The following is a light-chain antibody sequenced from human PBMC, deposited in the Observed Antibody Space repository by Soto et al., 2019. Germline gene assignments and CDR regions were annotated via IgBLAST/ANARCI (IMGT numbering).Light chain of an antibody. Sequence: EIVLTQSPGTLSLSPGKRATLSCRAVQSISSSYLAWYQQRPGQAPRLLIYGASTRATGIPARFSGSGSGTEFTLTISSLQSEDFAVYYCQQYNNWPPITFGQGTRLEI. CDR2: GAS. CDR3: QQYNNWPPIT. CDR1: QSISSSY. V-gene: IGKV3-15*01. J-gene: IGKJ5*01.